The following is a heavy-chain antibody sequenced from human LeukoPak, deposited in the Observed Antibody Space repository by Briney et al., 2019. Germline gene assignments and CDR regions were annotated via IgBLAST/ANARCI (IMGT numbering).Heavy chain of an antibody. CDR3: AKVPDSDYCDSSGQQVGFYYFDY. CDR1: GFTVSSNY. Sequence: GGSLRLSCAASGFTVSSNYMSWVRQAPGKGLDWVSMIYSGGSTNYADSVKGRFTISRDNSKNTLYLQMNSLRAEDTAVYYCAKVPDSDYCDSSGQQVGFYYFDYWGQGTLVTVSS. J-gene: IGHJ4*02. V-gene: IGHV3-53*01. CDR2: IYSGGST. D-gene: IGHD3-22*01.